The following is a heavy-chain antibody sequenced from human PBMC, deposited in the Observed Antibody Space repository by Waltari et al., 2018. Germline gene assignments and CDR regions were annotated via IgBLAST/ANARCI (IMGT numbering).Heavy chain of an antibody. CDR3: VRRHWEAGYYRDQ. D-gene: IGHD3-9*01. CDR2: LYHSGDT. J-gene: IGHJ4*02. V-gene: IGHV4-38-2*01. Sequence: QVQLQESGPGLVNTSETLSLTCAVSGIPVNSGFFWGWIRQAPGVGLEGVGSLYHSGDTSYNPSLESRVTISRDTAKNQFSLKVRSVTAADTALYYCVRRHWEAGYYRDQWGPGTLVTVSS. CDR1: GIPVNSGFF.